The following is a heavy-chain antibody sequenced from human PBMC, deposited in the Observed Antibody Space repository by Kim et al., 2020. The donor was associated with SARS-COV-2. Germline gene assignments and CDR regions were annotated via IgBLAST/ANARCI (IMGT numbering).Heavy chain of an antibody. V-gene: IGHV3-7*03. CDR2: IKPDGSEK. CDR1: GFLFSNQW. J-gene: IGHJ4*02. CDR3: ALAQR. Sequence: GGSLRLSCAASGFLFSNQWMSWVRQAPGKGLEWVANIKPDGSEKDYVDSVKGRFTISRDNDKNLLFLQMDSLRADDTAIYYRALAQRWGQGTLVIVSS. D-gene: IGHD3-3*02.